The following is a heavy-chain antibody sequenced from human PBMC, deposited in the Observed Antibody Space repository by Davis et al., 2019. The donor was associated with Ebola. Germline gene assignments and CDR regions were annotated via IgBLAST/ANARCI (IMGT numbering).Heavy chain of an antibody. D-gene: IGHD3-22*01. J-gene: IGHJ6*02. CDR2: IIYIFGAP. CDR3: ATASSDYHYYYAMDV. V-gene: IGHV1-69*06. Sequence: SVKVSCKASGGIFDNYVISWVRQAPGQGLEWMGGIIYIFGAPNYAQKFQGRVTITADKSTSTAYLELSSLRSEDTAVYYCATASSDYHYYYAMDVWGQGTTVTVSS. CDR1: GGIFDNYV.